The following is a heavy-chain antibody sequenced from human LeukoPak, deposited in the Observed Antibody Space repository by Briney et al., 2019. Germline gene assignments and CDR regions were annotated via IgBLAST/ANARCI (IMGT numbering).Heavy chain of an antibody. CDR3: ARDRYDILTGYVRFDY. J-gene: IGHJ4*02. D-gene: IGHD3-9*01. V-gene: IGHV3-48*01. CDR1: GFTFSSYS. CDR2: ISSSSTI. Sequence: AGGSLRLSCAASGFTFSSYSMNWVRQAPGKGLEWVSYISSSSTIYYADSVKGRFTISRDNAKNSLYLQMNSLRAEDTAVYYCARDRYDILTGYVRFDYWGQGTLVTVSS.